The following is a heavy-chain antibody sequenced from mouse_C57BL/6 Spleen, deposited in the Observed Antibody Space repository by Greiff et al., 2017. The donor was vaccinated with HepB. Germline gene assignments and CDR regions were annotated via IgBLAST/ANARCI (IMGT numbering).Heavy chain of an antibody. CDR1: GFTFSSYA. D-gene: IGHD2-4*01. CDR2: ISSGGDYI. J-gene: IGHJ4*01. V-gene: IGHV5-9-1*02. CDR3: TRENYDYDEEGHYYAMDY. Sequence: EVKLMESGAGLVKPGGSLKLSCAASGFTFSSYAMSWVRQTPEKRLEWVAYISSGGDYIYYADTVKGRFTISRDNARNTLYLQMSSLKSEDTAMYYCTRENYDYDEEGHYYAMDYWGQGTSVTVSS.